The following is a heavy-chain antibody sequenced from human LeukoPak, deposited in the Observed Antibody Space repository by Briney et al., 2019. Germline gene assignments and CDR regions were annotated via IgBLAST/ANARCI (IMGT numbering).Heavy chain of an antibody. Sequence: GGSLRLSCAASGFTFSSYSMNWVRQAPGKGLEWVSSISSSSSYIYYADSVKGRFTISRDNAKNSLYLQMNSLRAEDTAVYYCARVATMIVVAGFLDYWGQGTLVTVSS. CDR2: ISSSSSYI. CDR3: ARVATMIVVAGFLDY. CDR1: GFTFSSYS. J-gene: IGHJ4*02. D-gene: IGHD3-22*01. V-gene: IGHV3-21*01.